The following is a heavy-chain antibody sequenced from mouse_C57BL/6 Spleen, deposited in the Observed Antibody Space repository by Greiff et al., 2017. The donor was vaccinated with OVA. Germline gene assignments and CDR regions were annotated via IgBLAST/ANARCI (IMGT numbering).Heavy chain of an antibody. J-gene: IGHJ2*01. D-gene: IGHD2-5*01. CDR3: ARSLYSNYPYFDY. CDR1: GFTFSSYA. CDR2: ISDGGSYT. V-gene: IGHV5-4*01. Sequence: EVQLVESGGGLVKPGGSLKLSCAASGFTFSSYAMSWVRQTPEKRLEWVATISDGGSYTPYPDNVKGRFTISRDNAKNNLYLQMSHLKSEDTAMYYCARSLYSNYPYFDYWGQGTTLTVSS.